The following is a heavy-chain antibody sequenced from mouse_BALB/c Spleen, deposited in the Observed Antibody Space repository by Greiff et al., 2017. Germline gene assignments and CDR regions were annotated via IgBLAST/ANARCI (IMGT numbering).Heavy chain of an antibody. V-gene: IGHV14-3*02. Sequence: EVMLVESGAELVKPGASVKLSCTASGFNIKDTYMHWVKQRPEQGLEWIGRIDPANGNTKYDPKFQGKATITADTSSNTAYLQLSSLTSEDTAVYYCAKEGRYDGYFDYWGQGTTRTVSS. CDR2: IDPANGNT. CDR1: GFNIKDTY. CDR3: AKEGRYDGYFDY. J-gene: IGHJ2*01. D-gene: IGHD2-14*01.